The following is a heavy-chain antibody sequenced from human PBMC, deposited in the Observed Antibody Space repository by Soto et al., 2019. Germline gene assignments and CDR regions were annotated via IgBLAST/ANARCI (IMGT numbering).Heavy chain of an antibody. Sequence: SETLSLTCAVSGGSISSSNWWSWVRQPPGKGLEWIGEIYHSGSTNYNPSLKSRVTISXXXSXXXXSLXLSXXTAXDTAVYYCALIAAAGIDDFDYWGQGTLVTVSS. CDR2: IYHSGST. CDR1: GGSISSSNW. D-gene: IGHD6-13*01. CDR3: ALIAAAGIDDFDY. V-gene: IGHV4-4*02. J-gene: IGHJ4*02.